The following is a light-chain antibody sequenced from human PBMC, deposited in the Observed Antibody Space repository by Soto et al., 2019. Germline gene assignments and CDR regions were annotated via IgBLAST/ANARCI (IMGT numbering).Light chain of an antibody. CDR2: DAS. Sequence: EIQITPSPSTLSAVGGSKVPTPLGSSQSISTWLAWYQQKPGRAPRLLIFDASSLKSGVPSRFSGSGSGTEFTLTISSMQPDDFATYSCKQYDSYSWTFGKGTKVDIK. J-gene: IGKJ1*01. V-gene: IGKV1-5*01. CDR3: KQYDSYSWT. CDR1: QSISTW.